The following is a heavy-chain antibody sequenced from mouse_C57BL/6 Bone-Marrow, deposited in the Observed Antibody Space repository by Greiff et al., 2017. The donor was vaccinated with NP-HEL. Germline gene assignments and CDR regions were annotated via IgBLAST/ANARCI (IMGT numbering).Heavy chain of an antibody. V-gene: IGHV1-62-2*01. CDR2: FYPGSGSI. Sequence: VKLMESGAELVKPGASVKLSCKASGYTFTEYTIHWVKQRSGQGLEWIGWFYPGSGSIKYNEKFKDKATLTADKSSSTVYMELSRLTSEDSAVYFCARHEVGGSFLAWFAYWGQGTLVTVSA. J-gene: IGHJ3*01. CDR1: GYTFTEYT. CDR3: ARHEVGGSFLAWFAY. D-gene: IGHD1-1*02.